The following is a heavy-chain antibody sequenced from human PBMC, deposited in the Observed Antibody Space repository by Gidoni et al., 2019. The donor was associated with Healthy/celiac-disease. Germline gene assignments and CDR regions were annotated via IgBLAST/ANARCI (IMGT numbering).Heavy chain of an antibody. CDR2: ISGSGGST. Sequence: EVQLWESGGGLVQPGGSLRLSCAASGFTFSSYAMSWVRQAPGKGLEWVSAISGSGGSTYYAGSVKGRFTISRDNSKNTLYLQMNSLRAEDTAVYYCAKEEVFDYYDSSGYYNYFDYWGQGTLVTVSS. CDR1: GFTFSSYA. CDR3: AKEEVFDYYDSSGYYNYFDY. V-gene: IGHV3-23*01. D-gene: IGHD3-22*01. J-gene: IGHJ4*02.